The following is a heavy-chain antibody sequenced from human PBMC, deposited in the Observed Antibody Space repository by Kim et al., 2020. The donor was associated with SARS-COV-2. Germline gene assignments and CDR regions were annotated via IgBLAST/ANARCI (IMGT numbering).Heavy chain of an antibody. V-gene: IGHV4-39*01. CDR3: ARRYYDSSGYYYGGYAFDI. CDR1: GGSISSSSYY. D-gene: IGHD3-22*01. CDR2: IYYSGST. Sequence: SETLSLTCTVSGGSISSSSYYWGWIRQPPGKGLEWIGSIYYSGSTYYNPSLKSRVTISVDTSKNQFSLKLSSVTAADTAVYYCARRYYDSSGYYYGGYAFDIWGQGTMVTVSS. J-gene: IGHJ3*02.